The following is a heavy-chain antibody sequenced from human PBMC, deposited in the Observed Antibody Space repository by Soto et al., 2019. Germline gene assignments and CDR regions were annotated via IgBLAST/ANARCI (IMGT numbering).Heavy chain of an antibody. CDR2: ISYDGSNK. D-gene: IGHD1-26*01. CDR1: GFTFSSYA. CDR3: AREPFWDEVMDV. V-gene: IGHV3-30-3*01. Sequence: QVQLVESGGGVVQPGRSLRLSCAASGFTFSSYAMHWVRQAPGKGLEWVAVISYDGSNKYYADSVKGRFTISRDNSKNTLYLQMNSLRAEDTAVYYCAREPFWDEVMDVWGQGTTVTVSS. J-gene: IGHJ6*02.